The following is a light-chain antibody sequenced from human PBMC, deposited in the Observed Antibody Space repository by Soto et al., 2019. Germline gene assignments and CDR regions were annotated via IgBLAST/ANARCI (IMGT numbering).Light chain of an antibody. Sequence: QSALTQPASVSGSPGQSITISCTGTSSDVGSSNYVSGYQQHPGKAPKLMIYEVSNRPSGVSNRFSGSKSGNTASLTISGLQAEDEADYYCTSFTSSSPAYVFGPGTKVTVL. V-gene: IGLV2-14*01. CDR3: TSFTSSSPAYV. J-gene: IGLJ1*01. CDR1: SSDVGSSNY. CDR2: EVS.